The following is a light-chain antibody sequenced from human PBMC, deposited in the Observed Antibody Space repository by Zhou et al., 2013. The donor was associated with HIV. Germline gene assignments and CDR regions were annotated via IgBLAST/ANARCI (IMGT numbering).Light chain of an antibody. V-gene: IGKV2-30*02. CDR2: KVS. CDR3: MQGTHWPPYT. J-gene: IGKJ2*01. Sequence: DVVMTQSPLSLPVTLGQAASISCTSSQSLAHSDGNTYLSWFQQRPGQSPRRLIYKVSNRDSGVPDRFSGSGSGTDFTLKISRVEAEDVDCMQGTHWPPYTFGQGTKVEIK. CDR1: QSLAHSDGNTY.